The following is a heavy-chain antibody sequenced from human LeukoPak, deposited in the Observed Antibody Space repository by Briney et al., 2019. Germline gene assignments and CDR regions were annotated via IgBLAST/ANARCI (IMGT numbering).Heavy chain of an antibody. D-gene: IGHD5-18*01. CDR2: IYYSGST. CDR3: VRITGYTYGYFDY. J-gene: IGHJ4*02. Sequence: SETLSLTCAVYGGSFSGYYWGWIRQPPGKGLEWIGTIYYSGSTYFNPSLKSRVTISVDTSNNQFSLKLSSVTAADTAVYYCVRITGYTYGYFDYWGQGTLVTVSS. V-gene: IGHV4-34*01. CDR1: GGSFSGYY.